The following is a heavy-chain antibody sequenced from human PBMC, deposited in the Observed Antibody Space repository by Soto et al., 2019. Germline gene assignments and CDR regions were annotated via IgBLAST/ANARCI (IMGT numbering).Heavy chain of an antibody. V-gene: IGHV3-48*02. J-gene: IGHJ6*02. CDR3: ASDQDIVVAPGAYGMDV. Sequence: TGGSLRLSCAASGFIFRSYSLNWVRQVPGKGLEWLSYISSSSRITYYADSVKGRFTVSRDNAKNSLYLQMNSLRDEDTAVYYCASDQDIVVAPGAYGMDVWGQGTTVTVSS. CDR1: GFIFRSYS. D-gene: IGHD2-2*01. CDR2: ISSSSRIT.